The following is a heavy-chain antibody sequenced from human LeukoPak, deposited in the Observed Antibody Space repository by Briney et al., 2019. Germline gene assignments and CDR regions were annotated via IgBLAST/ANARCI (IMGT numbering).Heavy chain of an antibody. CDR1: GGSISSSLYY. J-gene: IGHJ4*02. CDR3: ARHEWQQLVKFDY. Sequence: SETLSLTCTVSGGSISSSLYYWGWIRQPPGKGLEWIGTNSGSTYYNPSLKGRVTISVDTSKNQFSLKVSSVTAADTAAYYCARHEWQQLVKFDYWGQGALVTVSS. V-gene: IGHV4-39*01. CDR2: NSGST. D-gene: IGHD6-13*01.